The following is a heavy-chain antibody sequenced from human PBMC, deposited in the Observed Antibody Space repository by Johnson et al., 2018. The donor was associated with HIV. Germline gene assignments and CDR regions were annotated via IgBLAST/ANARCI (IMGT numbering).Heavy chain of an antibody. CDR2: ISYDGSNK. Sequence: VQLVESGGGVVQPGRSLRLSCAASGFTFSSYAMHWVRQAPGKGLEWVAVISYDGSNKYYADYVKGRFTISRDNSKNSLYLQMNTLRAEDKTVYYCARDQRGGYSYGDAFDFWCQGTGVSVST. CDR1: GFTFSSYA. V-gene: IGHV3-30*04. CDR3: ARDQRGGYSYGDAFDF. J-gene: IGHJ3*01. D-gene: IGHD5-18*01.